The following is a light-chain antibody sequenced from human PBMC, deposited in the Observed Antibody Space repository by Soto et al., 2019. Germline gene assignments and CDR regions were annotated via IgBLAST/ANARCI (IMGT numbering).Light chain of an antibody. CDR3: NSYTSKSTGV. J-gene: IGLJ1*01. CDR2: EVS. CDR1: SSDVGGCNY. Sequence: QSALTQPASVSGSPGQSITISCTGTSSDVGGCNYVSWYQQHPGKAPKLIFYEVSNRPSGVSNRFSGSKSGNTASLTISGLQAEDEADYYCNSYTSKSTGVFGTGTKVTVL. V-gene: IGLV2-14*01.